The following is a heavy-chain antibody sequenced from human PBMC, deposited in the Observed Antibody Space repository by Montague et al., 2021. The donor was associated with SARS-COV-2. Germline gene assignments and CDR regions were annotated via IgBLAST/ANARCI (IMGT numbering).Heavy chain of an antibody. CDR2: INHSGST. V-gene: IGHV4-34*01. CDR1: GGSFSGYY. J-gene: IGHJ6*02. CDR3: ARSTVTNSPFGFSNKLRSRYNGMDV. D-gene: IGHD4-17*01. Sequence: SETLSLTCAVYGGSFSGYYLNWIRQPPGKGLEWIGEINHSGSTNYNPSXXSRVTIAVDTSKNQVPLKLTSVTAADTAVFYCARSTVTNSPFGFSNKLRSRYNGMDVWGQGTTVTVSS.